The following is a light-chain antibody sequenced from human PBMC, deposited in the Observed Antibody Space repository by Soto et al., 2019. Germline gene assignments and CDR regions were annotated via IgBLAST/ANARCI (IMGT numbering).Light chain of an antibody. CDR3: GTWDSSLSAGV. CDR1: SSNIGGNS. J-gene: IGLJ3*02. CDR2: DNN. V-gene: IGLV1-51*01. Sequence: QSVMTQPPSVSAAPGQRVTISCSGSSSNIGGNSVSWYQQLPGTAPKLLIYDNNKRPSGIPDRFSGSKSGTSATLGITGLQTGDEADYYCGTWDSSLSAGVFGGGTKLTVL.